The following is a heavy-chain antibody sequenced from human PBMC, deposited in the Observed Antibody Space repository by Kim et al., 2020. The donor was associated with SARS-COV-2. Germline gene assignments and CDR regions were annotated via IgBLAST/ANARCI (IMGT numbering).Heavy chain of an antibody. CDR2: IYTDGDK. Sequence: GGSLRLSCAASGFTVSSNYMSWVRQDPEKGVEWVSVIYTDGDKQYADSVKGRVTISRGNTKNVLYLQMNSLRVEDPAVYYCARATRGYHYVFDSWGQGTLVTVSS. CDR1: GFTVSSNY. CDR3: ARATRGYHYVFDS. D-gene: IGHD5-18*01. V-gene: IGHV3-66*01. J-gene: IGHJ5*01.